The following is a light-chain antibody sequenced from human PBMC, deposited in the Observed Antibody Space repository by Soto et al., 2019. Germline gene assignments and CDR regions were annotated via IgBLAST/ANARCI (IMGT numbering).Light chain of an antibody. Sequence: QSALTQPASVSGSPGQSITMSCTGTSSDVGGYNYVSWYQHHPGKAPKLMIYDVRYRPSGVSGRFSGSKSGNTASLTISGLQAEDEADYYCSSYTSISTLGVFGTGTKVTVL. CDR3: SSYTSISTLGV. J-gene: IGLJ1*01. CDR1: SSDVGGYNY. CDR2: DVR. V-gene: IGLV2-14*03.